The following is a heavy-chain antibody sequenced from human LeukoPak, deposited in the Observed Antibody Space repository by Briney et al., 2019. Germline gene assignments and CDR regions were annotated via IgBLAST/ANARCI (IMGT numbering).Heavy chain of an antibody. CDR1: GDSLSNYY. V-gene: IGHV4-4*07. CDR3: AKETIVGATSVY. J-gene: IGHJ4*02. Sequence: SETLPLTCTVSGDSLSNYYWSWIRQPAGKGLEWIGRIYTSGSTNYNPSLNSRVTMSIDTSKNQFSLKLNSVTAADTAVYYCAKETIVGATSVYWGQGVLVTVSS. CDR2: IYTSGST. D-gene: IGHD1-26*01.